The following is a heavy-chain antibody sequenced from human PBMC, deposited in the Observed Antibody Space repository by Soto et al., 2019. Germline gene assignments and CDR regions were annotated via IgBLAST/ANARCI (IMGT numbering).Heavy chain of an antibody. Sequence: EVQLVESGGGLVQPGGSLRLSCTASGFTFSDSWMTWVRQAPGKGLEWVARIKPDESEKKYADSVKGRFSISRDNAKNSMYLQMDRLRGEDTAVYYCVRGGGNYASWGQGTLVTVSS. V-gene: IGHV3-7*01. CDR2: IKPDESEK. CDR3: VRGGGNYAS. CDR1: GFTFSDSW. D-gene: IGHD4-4*01. J-gene: IGHJ5*02.